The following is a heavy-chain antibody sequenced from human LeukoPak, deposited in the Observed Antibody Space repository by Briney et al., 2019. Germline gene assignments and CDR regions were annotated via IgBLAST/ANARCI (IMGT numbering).Heavy chain of an antibody. V-gene: IGHV5-51*01. CDR2: IYPGDSDT. CDR1: GYSFTSYW. CDR3: ARVQEHSRRGRTWDV. Sequence: GESLKISCKGSGYSFTSYWIGWVRQMPGKGLEWMGIIYPGDSDTRYSPSFQGQVTISADKSISTAYLQWSSLKASDTAMYYWARVQEHSRRGRTWDVWGKGTTVTVSS. J-gene: IGHJ6*04. D-gene: IGHD3-16*01.